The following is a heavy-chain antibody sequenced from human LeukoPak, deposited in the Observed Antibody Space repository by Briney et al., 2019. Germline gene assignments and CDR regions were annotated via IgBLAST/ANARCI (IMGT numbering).Heavy chain of an antibody. V-gene: IGHV4-61*02. CDR3: ARVLIPYYYDSSGYYYYYYYMDV. Sequence: SEPLSLTCTVSGRSISRGRYYWSWIRQPAGKGLEWIGRIYTSGSPNYNPSLKSRVTISVDTSKNQFSLKLSSVTAADTAVYYCARVLIPYYYDSSGYYYYYYYMDVWGKGTTVTVSS. D-gene: IGHD3-22*01. CDR2: IYTSGSP. J-gene: IGHJ6*03. CDR1: GRSISRGRYY.